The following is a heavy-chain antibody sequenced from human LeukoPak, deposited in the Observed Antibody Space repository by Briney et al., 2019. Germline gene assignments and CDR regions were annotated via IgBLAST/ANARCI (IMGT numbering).Heavy chain of an antibody. J-gene: IGHJ4*02. D-gene: IGHD2-8*01. CDR1: GYTFTSYY. CDR2: IKPNSGGA. V-gene: IGHV1-2*02. CDR3: ARVWPCSNGVCPDVFEY. Sequence: GASVKVSCKASGYTFTSYYIHWVRQAPGQGLEWMGCIKPNSGGAYYAQNFQDRVTMTRDTSISTAYMELSRLRSDDTAVYYCARVWPCSNGVCPDVFEYWGQGTLVTVSS.